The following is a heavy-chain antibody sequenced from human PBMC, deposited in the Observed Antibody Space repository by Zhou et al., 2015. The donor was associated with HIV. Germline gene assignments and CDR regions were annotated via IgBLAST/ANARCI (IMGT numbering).Heavy chain of an antibody. Sequence: QVQLVQSGAEVKKPGSSVKVSCKASGGTFSSYAISWVRQAPGQGLEWMGGIIPIFGTANYAQKFQGRVTITADESTSTAYMELSSLRSEDTAVYYCARDRKGCSGGSCYSGWFDPWGQGNPGHRLL. CDR1: GGTFSSYA. V-gene: IGHV1-69*12. CDR2: IIPIFGTA. CDR3: ARDRKGCSGGSCYSGWFDP. D-gene: IGHD2-15*01. J-gene: IGHJ5*02.